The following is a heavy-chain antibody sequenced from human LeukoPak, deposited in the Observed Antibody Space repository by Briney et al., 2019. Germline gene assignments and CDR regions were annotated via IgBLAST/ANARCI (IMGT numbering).Heavy chain of an antibody. CDR3: ARVLHYSGGYALDY. CDR2: IGSGSGGRT. J-gene: IGHJ4*02. CDR1: GFAFSSYA. Sequence: GGSLRLSCAASGFAFSSYAMTWVRQAPGKGLEWVSGIGSGSGGRTYYAESVKGRFTISRDNSGDTLNLQMNSLRAEDTAIYYCARVLHYSGGYALDYWGQGTLVTVSS. D-gene: IGHD2-15*01. V-gene: IGHV3-23*01.